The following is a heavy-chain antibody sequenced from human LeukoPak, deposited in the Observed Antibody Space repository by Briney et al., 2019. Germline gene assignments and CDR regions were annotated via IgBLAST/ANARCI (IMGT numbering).Heavy chain of an antibody. CDR1: GFTFSSYW. J-gene: IGHJ3*02. V-gene: IGHV3-7*01. CDR2: IKQDGSEK. CDR3: ARVELLWFGELLDSYDAFDI. Sequence: PGGSLRLSCAASGFTFSSYWMSWVRQAPGKGLEWVANIKQDGSEKYYVDSVKGRFTISRDNAKNSLYLQMNSLRAEDTAVYYCARVELLWFGELLDSYDAFDIWGQGTMVTVSS. D-gene: IGHD3-10*01.